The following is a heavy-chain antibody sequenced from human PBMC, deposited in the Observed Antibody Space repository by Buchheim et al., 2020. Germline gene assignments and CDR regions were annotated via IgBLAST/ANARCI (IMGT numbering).Heavy chain of an antibody. Sequence: QLQLQESGPGLVKPSETLSLTCTVSGGSISSSSYYWGWIRQPPGKGLEWIGSIYYSGSTYYNPSLKSRVTISVDTSKNQFFLKLSSVTAADTAVYYCARHGTDYYGSGSYYNDYYFDYWGQGTL. CDR3: ARHGTDYYGSGSYYNDYYFDY. CDR1: GGSISSSSYY. V-gene: IGHV4-39*01. CDR2: IYYSGST. J-gene: IGHJ4*02. D-gene: IGHD3-10*01.